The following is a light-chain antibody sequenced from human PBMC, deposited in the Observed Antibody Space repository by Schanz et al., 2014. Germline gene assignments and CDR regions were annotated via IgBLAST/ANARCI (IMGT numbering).Light chain of an antibody. CDR1: QSIGNW. J-gene: IGKJ2*01. CDR2: DAS. V-gene: IGKV1-39*01. CDR3: QQSYSTPYT. Sequence: DIQMTQSPYTLSASVGDRVTITCRASQSIGNWLAWYQQKPGKAPQVLIYDASSLQSGVPSRFSGSGSGTDFTLTISSLQPEDFATYYCQQSYSTPYTFGQGTKLEIK.